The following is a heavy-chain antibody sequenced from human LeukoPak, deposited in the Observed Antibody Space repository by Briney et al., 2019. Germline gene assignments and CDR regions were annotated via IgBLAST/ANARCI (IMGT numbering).Heavy chain of an antibody. J-gene: IGHJ6*02. CDR3: ARELTCSGGSCYSRYDYYYYGMDV. D-gene: IGHD2-15*01. CDR1: GYTFTSYG. CDR2: ISAYNGNT. V-gene: IGHV1-18*01. Sequence: ASVKLSCTASGYTFTSYGISWVRQAPGQGLEWTGWISAYNGNTNYAQKLQGRVTMTTDKSTSTAYMELRSLRSDDTAVYYCARELTCSGGSCYSRYDYYYYGMDVWGQGTTVTVSS.